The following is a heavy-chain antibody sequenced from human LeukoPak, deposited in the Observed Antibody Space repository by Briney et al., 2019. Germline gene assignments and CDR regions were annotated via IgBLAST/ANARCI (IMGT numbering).Heavy chain of an antibody. J-gene: IGHJ5*02. CDR2: IYYSGST. D-gene: IGHD3-22*01. Sequence: PSETLSLTCTVSGGSISSYYWSWIRQPPGKGLEWIGYIYYSGSTNYNPSLKSRVTISVDTSKNQFSLKLSSVTAADTAVYYCARDYYDSSGYYDGWFGPWGQGTLVTVSS. V-gene: IGHV4-59*01. CDR1: GGSISSYY. CDR3: ARDYYDSSGYYDGWFGP.